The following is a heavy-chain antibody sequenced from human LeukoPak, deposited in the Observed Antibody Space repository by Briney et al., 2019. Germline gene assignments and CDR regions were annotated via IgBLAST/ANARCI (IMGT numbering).Heavy chain of an antibody. Sequence: GGSLRLSCAASGFTFSSYWMSWVRQAPGKGLEWVANIKHDGSEKYYVDSVKGRFTISRDNAKNSLYLQMNSLRDEDTAVYYCARLGVEVTIFHYWGQGTLVTVSS. D-gene: IGHD3-3*01. CDR1: GFTFSSYW. J-gene: IGHJ4*02. CDR3: ARLGVEVTIFHY. CDR2: IKHDGSEK. V-gene: IGHV3-7*01.